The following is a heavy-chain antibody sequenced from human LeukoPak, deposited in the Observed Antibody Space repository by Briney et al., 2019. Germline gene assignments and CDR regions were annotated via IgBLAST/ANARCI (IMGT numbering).Heavy chain of an antibody. Sequence: GASVKVSCKASGYTFTSYDINWVRQATGQGLEWMGWMNPNSGNTGYAQKFQGRVTMTRNTSISTAYMELSSLRSEDTAVYYCARGASDFWSGYVNWFDPWDQGTLVTVSS. CDR3: ARGASDFWSGYVNWFDP. CDR2: MNPNSGNT. CDR1: GYTFTSYD. V-gene: IGHV1-8*01. J-gene: IGHJ5*02. D-gene: IGHD3-3*01.